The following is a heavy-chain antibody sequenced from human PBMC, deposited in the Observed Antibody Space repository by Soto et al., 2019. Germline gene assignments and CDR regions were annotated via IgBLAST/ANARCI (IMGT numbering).Heavy chain of an antibody. J-gene: IGHJ4*02. CDR3: ASDTEYCSGGSCSRYFDY. Sequence: VQLLESGGGLVQPGGSLRLSCAASGFTFSSYAMSWVRQAPGKGLEWIGYIYYSGSTNYNPSLKSRVTISVDTSKNQFSLKLSSVTAADTAVYYCASDTEYCSGGSCSRYFDYWGQGTLVTVSS. CDR2: IYYSGST. V-gene: IGHV4-59*01. CDR1: GFTFSSYA. D-gene: IGHD2-15*01.